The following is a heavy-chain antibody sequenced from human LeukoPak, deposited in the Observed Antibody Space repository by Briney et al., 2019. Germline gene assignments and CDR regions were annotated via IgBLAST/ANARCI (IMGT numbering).Heavy chain of an antibody. CDR2: IIPIFCIA. CDR1: GGTFSSYA. Sequence: ASVKVSCKASGGTFSSYAISWVRQAPGQGLERMGRIIPIFCIANYAQKFQGRVTITADKSTRTAYLELSSLRSEDTAVYYCAREVVTTDRNWFDRWGKGTLVTVSS. D-gene: IGHD4-11*01. CDR3: AREVVTTDRNWFDR. V-gene: IGHV1-69*04. J-gene: IGHJ5*02.